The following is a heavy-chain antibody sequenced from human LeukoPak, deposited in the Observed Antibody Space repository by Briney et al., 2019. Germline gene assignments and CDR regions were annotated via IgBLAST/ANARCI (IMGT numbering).Heavy chain of an antibody. J-gene: IGHJ3*02. Sequence: SVKVSCKASGGTFSSYAISWVRQAPGQGLEWMGGIIPIFGTANYAQKFQGRVTITADESTSTAYMELSSLRSEDTAVYYCARDEGGAAHDAFDIWGQGTMVTVSS. CDR3: ARDEGGAAHDAFDI. D-gene: IGHD3-16*01. CDR2: IIPIFGTA. V-gene: IGHV1-69*13. CDR1: GGTFSSYA.